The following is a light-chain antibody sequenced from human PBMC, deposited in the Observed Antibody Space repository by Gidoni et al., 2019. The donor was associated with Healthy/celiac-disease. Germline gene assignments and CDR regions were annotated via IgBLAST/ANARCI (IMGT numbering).Light chain of an antibody. CDR2: DAS. Sequence: EIVLTQSPATLSLSPGERATLSCRASQSVSSYLDWYQQKPGQAPMLLIYDASNRATGIPARFSGIGSGTDFTLTISSLEPEDFAVYYCQQRSNWPPLTFGGGTKVEIK. CDR3: QQRSNWPPLT. CDR1: QSVSSY. J-gene: IGKJ4*01. V-gene: IGKV3-11*01.